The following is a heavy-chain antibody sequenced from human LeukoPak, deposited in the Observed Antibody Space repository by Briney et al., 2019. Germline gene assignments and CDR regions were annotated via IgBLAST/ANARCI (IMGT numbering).Heavy chain of an antibody. CDR2: IWYDGSNK. J-gene: IGHJ4*02. D-gene: IGHD3-9*01. V-gene: IGHV3-33*01. CDR1: GFTFSSYG. Sequence: GRSLRLSCAASGFTFSSYGMHWVRQAPGKGLEGVAVIWYDGSNKYYADSVKGRFTISRDNSKNTLYLQMNSLRAEDTAVYYCARDGNYDILTGYYPDFDYWGQGTLVTVSS. CDR3: ARDGNYDILTGYYPDFDY.